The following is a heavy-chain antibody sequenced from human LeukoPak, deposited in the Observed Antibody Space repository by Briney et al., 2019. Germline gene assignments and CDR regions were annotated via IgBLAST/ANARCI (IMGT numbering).Heavy chain of an antibody. J-gene: IGHJ5*02. CDR2: INPNSGGT. Sequence: ASVKVSCKASGYTFTGYYTHWVRQAPGQGLEWMGWINPNSGGTNYAQKFQGRVTMTRDTSISTAYMELSRLRSDDTAVYYCARDYYDSSGYHQNWFDPWGQGTLVTVSS. CDR1: GYTFTGYY. CDR3: ARDYYDSSGYHQNWFDP. V-gene: IGHV1-2*02. D-gene: IGHD3-22*01.